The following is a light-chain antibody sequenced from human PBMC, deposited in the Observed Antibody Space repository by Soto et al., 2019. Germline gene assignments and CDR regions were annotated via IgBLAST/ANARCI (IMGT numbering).Light chain of an antibody. V-gene: IGKV3-15*01. CDR2: DAS. CDR1: QSVSNN. J-gene: IGKJ5*01. Sequence: EIVLTQSPATLSSFPGDRVTLSCRASQSVSNNYLAWYQQKPGQAPRLLIHDASTRATGIPARFSGSGSGTEFILTISSVESEDFAIYYCQQHNDWPTFGQVTRREIK. CDR3: QQHNDWPT.